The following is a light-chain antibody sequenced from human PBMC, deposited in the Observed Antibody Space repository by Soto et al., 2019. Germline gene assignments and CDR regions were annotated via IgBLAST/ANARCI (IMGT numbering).Light chain of an antibody. CDR1: QSVGNS. CDR2: DAS. CDR3: QQYNTYGLT. V-gene: IGKV1-5*01. Sequence: DIQMTQSPSTLSASVGDRVRITCRASQSVGNSLAWYQQRPGKAPKLLIFDASTLESGVPSKFSGSGSDTEFTFTISSLQPDDSATYYCQQYNTYGLTFGGGTRLEIK. J-gene: IGKJ5*01.